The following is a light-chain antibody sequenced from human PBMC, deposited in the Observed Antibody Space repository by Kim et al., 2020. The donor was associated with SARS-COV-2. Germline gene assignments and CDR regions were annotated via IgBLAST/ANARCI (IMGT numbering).Light chain of an antibody. Sequence: VSVGDSVTITCLPSQVITNSLAWYQQKPGKVPQLLIYAASALQSRFPSRFSGSGSGTDFTLTISSLQPEDVSTYYCQKYNSAPWTFGQGTKVDLK. CDR3: QKYNSAPWT. CDR1: QVITNS. V-gene: IGKV1-27*01. CDR2: AAS. J-gene: IGKJ1*01.